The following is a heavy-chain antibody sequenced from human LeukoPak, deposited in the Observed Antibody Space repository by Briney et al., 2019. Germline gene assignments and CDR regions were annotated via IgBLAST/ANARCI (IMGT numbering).Heavy chain of an antibody. Sequence: GGSLRLSCAASGFTVSSNYMSWVRQAPGKGLEWVSGISWNSGSIGYADSVKGRFTISRDNAKNSLYLQMNSLRAEDTALYYCATAKRWGDWYFDLWGRGTLVTVSS. CDR2: ISWNSGSI. V-gene: IGHV3-9*01. J-gene: IGHJ2*01. CDR3: ATAKRWGDWYFDL. CDR1: GFTVSSNY. D-gene: IGHD3-16*01.